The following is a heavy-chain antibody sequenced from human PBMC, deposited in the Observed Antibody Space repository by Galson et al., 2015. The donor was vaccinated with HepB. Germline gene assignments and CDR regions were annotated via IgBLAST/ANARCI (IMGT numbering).Heavy chain of an antibody. D-gene: IGHD1-26*01. CDR3: ARVSPPALGATYYYYYGMDV. Sequence: SVKVSCKASGGTFSSYAISWVRQAPGQGLEWMGGIIPIFGTANYAQKFQGRVTITADESTSTAYMELSSLRSEDTAVYYCARVSPPALGATYYYYYGMDVWGQGTTVTVSS. J-gene: IGHJ6*02. CDR2: IIPIFGTA. CDR1: GGTFSSYA. V-gene: IGHV1-69*13.